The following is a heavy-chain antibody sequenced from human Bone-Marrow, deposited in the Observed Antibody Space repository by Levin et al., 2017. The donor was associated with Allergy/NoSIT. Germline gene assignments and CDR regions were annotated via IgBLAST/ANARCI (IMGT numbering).Heavy chain of an antibody. Sequence: GGSLRLSCAGSGITLSGHDISWARQAPGKGLEWLSYISGLTDATYHADSGKGRFTISRDKSKDTVSLQMNSLRVEDTAVYYCARGHWDIWGQGTLVTVSP. V-gene: IGHV3-23*01. D-gene: IGHD5-12*01. CDR3: ARGHWDI. J-gene: IGHJ4*02. CDR2: ISGLTDAT. CDR1: GITLSGHD.